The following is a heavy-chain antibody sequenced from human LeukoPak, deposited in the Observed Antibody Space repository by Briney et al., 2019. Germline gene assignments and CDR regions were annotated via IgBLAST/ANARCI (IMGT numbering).Heavy chain of an antibody. D-gene: IGHD2-2*01. CDR1: GFTFSNAW. CDR3: TDRALNTSWDY. Sequence: GGSLRLSCVASGFTFSNAWMRWVRQAPGKGLEWVGRIKSKADGGTTDYAAPVKGRFTISREDSKNTVYLQMNNLKTEDTAVYYCTDRALNTSWDYWGQGTLVTVSS. J-gene: IGHJ4*02. V-gene: IGHV3-15*01. CDR2: IKSKADGGTT.